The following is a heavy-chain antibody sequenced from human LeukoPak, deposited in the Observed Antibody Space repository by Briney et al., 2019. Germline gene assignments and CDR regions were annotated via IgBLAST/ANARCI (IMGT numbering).Heavy chain of an antibody. CDR3: ARPGYGSYYGY. CDR2: INSDGSST. CDR1: GFTFSSYW. V-gene: IGHV3-74*01. Sequence: PGGSLRLSCAASGFTFSSYWMHWVRQAPGKGLVWVSRINSDGSSTSYADSVKGRFTISRDNAKNTLYLQMNSLRAEDTAVYYCARPGYGSYYGYWGQGTLVTVSS. J-gene: IGHJ4*02. D-gene: IGHD1-26*01.